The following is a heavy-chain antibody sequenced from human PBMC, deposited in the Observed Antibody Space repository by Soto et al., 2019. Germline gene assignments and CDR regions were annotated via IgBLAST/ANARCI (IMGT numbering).Heavy chain of an antibody. V-gene: IGHV5-51*01. J-gene: IGHJ4*02. CDR3: ARQNSFGTYYFDD. CDR2: IYPGDSDT. D-gene: IGHD5-18*01. CDR1: GYSFTSYW. Sequence: GESLKISCKGSGYSFTSYWIGWVRQMPGKGLEWMGVIYPGDSDTRYSPSFQGQVTISADKSISTAYLQWSSLKASDTAMYYCARQNSFGTYYFDDWGQGTLVTVSS.